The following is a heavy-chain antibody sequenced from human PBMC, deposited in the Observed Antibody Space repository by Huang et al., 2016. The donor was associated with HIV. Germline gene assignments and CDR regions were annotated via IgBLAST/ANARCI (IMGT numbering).Heavy chain of an antibody. J-gene: IGHJ2*01. Sequence: QVQLQESGPGLVKPSEPLSLSCTVSGGSIMSHHWSWIRQPPGKGLEWIATISDTGRTKYNPSRKSRVSMSLDTAKNNFSLKLTSVTAADTAVYYCARSPQIYQTSGLAHYYFDFWGRGTLVTVSS. CDR2: ISDTGRT. V-gene: IGHV4-59*11. D-gene: IGHD6-19*01. CDR3: ARSPQIYQTSGLAHYYFDF. CDR1: GGSIMSHH.